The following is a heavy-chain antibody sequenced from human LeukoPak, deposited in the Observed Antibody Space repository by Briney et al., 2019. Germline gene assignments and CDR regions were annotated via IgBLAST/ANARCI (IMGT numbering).Heavy chain of an antibody. J-gene: IGHJ4*02. CDR3: ARDLWASPDYGDYSDY. CDR1: AGTFRCYG. Sequence: SVKVYCRAYAGTFRCYGMSWVRQAPGQGLEWKGGIIPIFGTANYAQKVQGRVTITTDESTSTAYMELSSLRSEDTAVYYCARDLWASPDYGDYSDYWGQGTLVTVSS. V-gene: IGHV1-69*05. CDR2: IIPIFGTA. D-gene: IGHD4-17*01.